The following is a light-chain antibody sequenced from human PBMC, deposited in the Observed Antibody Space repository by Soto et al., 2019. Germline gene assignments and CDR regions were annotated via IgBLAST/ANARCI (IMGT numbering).Light chain of an antibody. CDR2: AAS. CDR1: QTLNNY. J-gene: IGKJ4*01. Sequence: DIQMTQSPSSVSASVGDRVTITCRASQTLNNYLTWFQQKPGKAPKVLIYAASTLQSGVPSRFSGSGSGAEFTLTISSLQPEDFATYYCQQYNSYSPLTFGGGTKVEIK. CDR3: QQYNSYSPLT. V-gene: IGKV1-16*01.